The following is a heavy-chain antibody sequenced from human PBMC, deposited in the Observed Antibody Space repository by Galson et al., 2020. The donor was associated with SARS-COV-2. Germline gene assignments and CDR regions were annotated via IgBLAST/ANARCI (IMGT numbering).Heavy chain of an antibody. V-gene: IGHV3-30-3*01. CDR3: ARDDYGDPYYYGMDV. J-gene: IGHJ6*02. CDR2: ISYDGSNK. Sequence: GESLKISCAASGFTFSSYAMHWVRQAPGKGLEWVAVISYDGSNKYYADSVKGRFTISRDNSKNTLYLQMNSLRAEDTAVYYCARDDYGDPYYYGMDVWGQGTTVTVSS. CDR1: GFTFSSYA. D-gene: IGHD4-17*01.